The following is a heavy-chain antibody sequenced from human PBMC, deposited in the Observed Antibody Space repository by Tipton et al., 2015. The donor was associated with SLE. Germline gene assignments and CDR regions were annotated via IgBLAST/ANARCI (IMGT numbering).Heavy chain of an antibody. V-gene: IGHV4-34*01. D-gene: IGHD4-17*01. Sequence: TLSLTCAVYGGSFSAYYWSWIRQPPGNGLEWIGEINHSGSSDYNPSLRSRVTISIDTSKNQFSLKLNSVTAADTAVYYCARLGRDGDYENDWYFDFWGRGTLVTVSS. CDR1: GGSFSAYY. J-gene: IGHJ2*01. CDR3: ARLGRDGDYENDWYFDF. CDR2: INHSGSS.